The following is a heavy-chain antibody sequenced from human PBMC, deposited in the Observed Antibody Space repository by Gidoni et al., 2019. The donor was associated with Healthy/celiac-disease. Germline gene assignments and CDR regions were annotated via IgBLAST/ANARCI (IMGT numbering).Heavy chain of an antibody. V-gene: IGHV4-34*01. Sequence: QVQLQQWGAGLLTPSETLSLTCAVYGGSFSGYSWSWIRQPPGKGLEWLGEINHSGSTNYNPSLKSRVTISVDTSKNQFSLKLSSVTAADTAVYYCARVRRRITIFGVVPYGMDVWGQGTTVTVSS. CDR1: GGSFSGYS. D-gene: IGHD3-3*01. CDR2: INHSGST. CDR3: ARVRRRITIFGVVPYGMDV. J-gene: IGHJ6*02.